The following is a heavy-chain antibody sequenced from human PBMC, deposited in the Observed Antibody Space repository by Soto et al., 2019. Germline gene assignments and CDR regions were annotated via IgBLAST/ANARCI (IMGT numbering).Heavy chain of an antibody. CDR2: IYTSGST. V-gene: IGHV4-4*07. D-gene: IGHD3-16*02. Sequence: LSLTCTVSGGSISSYYWSWIRQPAGKGLEWIGRIYTSGSTNYNPSLKSRVTMSVDTSKNQFSLKLSSVTAADTAVYYCARDLMITFGGVIVTQGGMDVWGQGTTVTVSS. J-gene: IGHJ6*02. CDR1: GGSISSYY. CDR3: ARDLMITFGGVIVTQGGMDV.